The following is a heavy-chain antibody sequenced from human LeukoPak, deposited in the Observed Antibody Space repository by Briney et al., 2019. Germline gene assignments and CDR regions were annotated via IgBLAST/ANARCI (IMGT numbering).Heavy chain of an antibody. D-gene: IGHD2-2*01. Sequence: GGSLRLSCAASGFTLSDYYMSWIRRAPGKGLEWVSYITDTGTTIYYPDSVKGRFTISRDNAKNSLYLQMNSLRAEDTAVYYCARGHCSSTSCPLVDYWGQGTLVTVSS. V-gene: IGHV3-11*04. CDR3: ARGHCSSTSCPLVDY. J-gene: IGHJ4*02. CDR1: GFTLSDYY. CDR2: ITDTGTTI.